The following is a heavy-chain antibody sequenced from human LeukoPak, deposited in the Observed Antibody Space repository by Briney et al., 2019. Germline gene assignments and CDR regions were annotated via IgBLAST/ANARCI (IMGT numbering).Heavy chain of an antibody. V-gene: IGHV1-46*01. Sequence: ASVKVSCKASGYTFTSYGISWVRQAPGQGLEWMGVINPSGGSTRYAQKFQGRVTMTRDMSTSTVYMELSSLRSEDTAVYYCAREGVSGSYLGYWGQGTLVTVSS. CDR3: AREGVSGSYLGY. J-gene: IGHJ4*02. D-gene: IGHD1-26*01. CDR2: INPSGGST. CDR1: GYTFTSYG.